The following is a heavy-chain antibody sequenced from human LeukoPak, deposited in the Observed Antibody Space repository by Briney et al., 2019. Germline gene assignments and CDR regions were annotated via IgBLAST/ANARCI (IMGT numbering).Heavy chain of an antibody. V-gene: IGHV1-69*13. Sequence: GASVKVSCKASGGTFSSYAISWVRQAPGQGLEWMGRIIPIFGTPNYARKFQGRVTITADESTSTAYMELSSLRSNDTAAYYCAGGSGGSYHFWGQGTLVTVSS. CDR3: AGGSGGSYHF. CDR1: GGTFSSYA. J-gene: IGHJ4*02. D-gene: IGHD1-26*01. CDR2: IIPIFGTP.